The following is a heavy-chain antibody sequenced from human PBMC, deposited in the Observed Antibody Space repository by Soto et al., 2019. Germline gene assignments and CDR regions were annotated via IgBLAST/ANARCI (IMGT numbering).Heavy chain of an antibody. CDR1: GFTFSKFV. CDR3: TKASPDRHHMDV. CDR2: ITETGGDT. J-gene: IGHJ6*02. Sequence: GGSLRLSCAASGFTFSKFVMRWVRQTPGKGLEWVSTITETGGDTHYTDSVKGRFTISRDNSKNTLYLQMTSLRAEDTALYYCTKASPDRHHMDVWGQGTTVTVSS. V-gene: IGHV3-23*01.